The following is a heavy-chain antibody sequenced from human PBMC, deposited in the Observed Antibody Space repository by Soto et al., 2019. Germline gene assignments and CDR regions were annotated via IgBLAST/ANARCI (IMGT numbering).Heavy chain of an antibody. V-gene: IGHV4-39*01. CDR1: GASIATSTYH. CDR2: VYYDGTT. Sequence: SETLSLTCTVSGASIATSTYHWGWVRQSPGKGLEWIGTVYYDGTTYYNPYLKSRVALSVDMSLNQFSVKLTSVTATDTAVYYCARHGAAVLYYYGVDVWGQGTTVTVSS. CDR3: ARHGAAVLYYYGVDV. D-gene: IGHD6-13*01. J-gene: IGHJ6*02.